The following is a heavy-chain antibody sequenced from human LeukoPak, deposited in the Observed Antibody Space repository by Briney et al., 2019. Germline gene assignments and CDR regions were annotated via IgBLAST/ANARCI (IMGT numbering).Heavy chain of an antibody. D-gene: IGHD6-13*01. CDR3: ARGCSAGTPHNWFDP. CDR2: IYYSGST. CDR1: IDSISSYY. J-gene: IGHJ5*02. V-gene: IGHV4-59*01. Sequence: PSETLSLTCTVSIDSISSYYWSWIRQPPGKGLEWIGYIYYSGSTNYNPSLKSRVTISVDTSKNQFSLKLSSVTAADTAVYYCARGCSAGTPHNWFDPWGQGTLVTVSS.